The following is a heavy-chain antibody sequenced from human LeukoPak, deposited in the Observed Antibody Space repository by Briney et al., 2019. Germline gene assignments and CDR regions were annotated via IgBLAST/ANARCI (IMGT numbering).Heavy chain of an antibody. CDR3: AGTEYQLLPI. CDR2: ISSSGSNI. J-gene: IGHJ3*02. Sequence: RTGGSLRLSCAASGFTFSDYYMSWIRPAPGKGREWVSYISSSGSNIYYADSVKGRVTISRDNAKNSLYLQMNGLRAEDKAVYYCAGTEYQLLPIWGQGTMVTVSS. D-gene: IGHD2-2*01. V-gene: IGHV3-11*01. CDR1: GFTFSDYY.